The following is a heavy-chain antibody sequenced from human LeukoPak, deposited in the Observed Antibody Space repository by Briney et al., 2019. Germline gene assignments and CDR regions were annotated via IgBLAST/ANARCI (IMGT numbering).Heavy chain of an antibody. V-gene: IGHV1-18*01. Sequence: ASVKVSCKASGYTFTSYGISWVRQAPGQGLEWMGWISAYNGNTNYAQKLQGRVTMTTDTSTSTAYMELRSLRSDDTAVYYCARDREYSSSWYEPNDYWGQGTLVTVSS. CDR2: ISAYNGNT. CDR3: ARDREYSSSWYEPNDY. J-gene: IGHJ4*02. CDR1: GYTFTSYG. D-gene: IGHD6-13*01.